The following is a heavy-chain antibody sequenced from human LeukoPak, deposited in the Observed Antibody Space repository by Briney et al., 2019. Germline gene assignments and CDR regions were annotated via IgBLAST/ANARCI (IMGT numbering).Heavy chain of an antibody. CDR2: ISYDGSNK. J-gene: IGHJ4*02. V-gene: IGHV3-30*18. D-gene: IGHD3-22*01. CDR1: GFTFSSYG. Sequence: GRSLRLSCAASGFTFSSYGMHWVRQAPGKGLEWVAVISYDGSNKYYADSVKGRFTISRDNSKNTLYLQMNSLRAEDTAVYYCAKDLLRYYDSSGCFDYWGQGTLVTVSS. CDR3: AKDLLRYYDSSGCFDY.